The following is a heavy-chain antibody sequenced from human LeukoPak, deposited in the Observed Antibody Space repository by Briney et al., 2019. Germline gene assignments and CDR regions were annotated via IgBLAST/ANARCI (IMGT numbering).Heavy chain of an antibody. D-gene: IGHD4-17*01. CDR3: ASGPVNPTTVTTWFDY. Sequence: PSETLSLTCTVSGGSISSGSYYWSWIRQPAGKGLEWIGRIYTSGSTNYNPSLKSRVTISVDTSKNQFSLKLSSVTAADTAVYYCASGPVNPTTVTTWFDYWGQGTLVTVSS. J-gene: IGHJ4*02. CDR1: GGSISSGSYY. CDR2: IYTSGST. V-gene: IGHV4-61*02.